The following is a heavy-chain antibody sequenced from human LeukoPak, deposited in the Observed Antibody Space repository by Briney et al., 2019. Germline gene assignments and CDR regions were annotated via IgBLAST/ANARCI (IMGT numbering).Heavy chain of an antibody. Sequence: GGSLRLSCAASGFTFSGFWMCWVRQAPGKGLEWVANIKVDGSEKNYVDSVRGRFTISRDNAKNSLYLQMNSLRAEDTAVYYCTRNGRSLDYWGQGTLVTVSS. CDR1: GFTFSGFW. CDR2: IKVDGSEK. D-gene: IGHD2-15*01. V-gene: IGHV3-7*01. CDR3: TRNGRSLDY. J-gene: IGHJ4*02.